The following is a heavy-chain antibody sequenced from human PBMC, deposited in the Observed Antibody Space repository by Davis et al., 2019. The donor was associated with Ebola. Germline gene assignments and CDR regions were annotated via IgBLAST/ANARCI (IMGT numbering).Heavy chain of an antibody. CDR3: ARENSGLDY. Sequence: SQTLSLTCSIPGDSVSRQSGAWSWIRQSPSRGLEWLGRTYYRSKWYNDSAVAVKSRITINADTSKNQFSLKLSSVTAADTAVYYCARENSGLDYWGQGTLVTVSS. CDR2: TYYRSKWYN. J-gene: IGHJ4*02. V-gene: IGHV6-1*01. D-gene: IGHD3-10*01. CDR1: GDSVSRQSGA.